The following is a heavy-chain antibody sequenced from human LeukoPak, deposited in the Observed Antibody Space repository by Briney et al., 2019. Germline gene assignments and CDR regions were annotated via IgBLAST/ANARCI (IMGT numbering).Heavy chain of an antibody. V-gene: IGHV3-23*01. CDR3: AKSRPMYSSSPIDY. CDR2: ISGSSGST. CDR1: GFTFSSYA. Sequence: PGGSLRLSYAASGFTFSSYAMSWVRQAPGKGLEWVSAISGSSGSTYYADSVKGRFTISRDNSKNTLYLQMNSLRAEDTAVYYCAKSRPMYSSSPIDYWGQGTLVTVSS. D-gene: IGHD6-13*01. J-gene: IGHJ4*02.